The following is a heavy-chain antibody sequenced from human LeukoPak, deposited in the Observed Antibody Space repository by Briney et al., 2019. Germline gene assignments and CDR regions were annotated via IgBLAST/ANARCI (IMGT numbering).Heavy chain of an antibody. CDR3: AKMYGDYDEPFDY. CDR1: GFTFSSYG. V-gene: IGHV3-30*18. Sequence: PGGSLRPSCAASGFTFSSYGMHWVRQAPGKGLEWVAVISYDGSNKYYADSVKGRFTISRDNSKNTLYLQMNSLRAEDTAVYYCAKMYGDYDEPFDYWGQGTLVTVSS. CDR2: ISYDGSNK. J-gene: IGHJ4*02. D-gene: IGHD4-17*01.